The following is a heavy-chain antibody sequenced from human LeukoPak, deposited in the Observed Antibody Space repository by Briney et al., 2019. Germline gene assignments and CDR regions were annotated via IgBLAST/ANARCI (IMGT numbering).Heavy chain of an antibody. V-gene: IGHV3-23*01. CDR3: ATTAAAGQLDY. D-gene: IGHD6-13*01. CDR2: ITDRGGST. J-gene: IGHJ4*02. CDR1: GFTFSTYG. Sequence: GGSLRLSCAASGFTFSTYGMTWVRQAPGKGLEWVSSITDRGGSTYYADSVKGRFTIFRDNAKNTLYVKMNSLRAEDTAIYYCATTAAAGQLDYWGQGTLVTVSS.